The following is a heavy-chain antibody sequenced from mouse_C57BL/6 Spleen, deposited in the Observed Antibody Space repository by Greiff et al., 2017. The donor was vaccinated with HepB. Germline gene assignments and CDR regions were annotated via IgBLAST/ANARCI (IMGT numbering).Heavy chain of an antibody. V-gene: IGHV1-22*01. J-gene: IGHJ4*01. CDR1: GYTFTDYN. Sequence: VQLKESGPELVKPGASVKMSCKASGYTFTDYNMHWVKQSHGMSLEWIGYINPNNGGTSYNQKFKGKATLTVNKSSSTAYMELRSLTSEDSAVYYCARGLEGAMDYWGQGTSVTVSS. CDR3: ARGLEGAMDY. CDR2: INPNNGGT.